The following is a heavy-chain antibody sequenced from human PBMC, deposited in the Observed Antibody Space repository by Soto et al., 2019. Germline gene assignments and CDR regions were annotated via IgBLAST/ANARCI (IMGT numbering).Heavy chain of an antibody. J-gene: IGHJ4*02. Sequence: VQLVESGGGVVQPGKSVRLSCAASGFTFRNYGMHWVRQAPGKGLEWVSVIWYDGSDKYYVDSVKGRFTISRDNSKNPQYLRMNSLSAEDTAVYYCARGGPNGSHFDYWGQGTLVTVSS. CDR1: GFTFRNYG. CDR3: ARGGPNGSHFDY. V-gene: IGHV3-33*01. CDR2: IWYDGSDK. D-gene: IGHD1-1*01.